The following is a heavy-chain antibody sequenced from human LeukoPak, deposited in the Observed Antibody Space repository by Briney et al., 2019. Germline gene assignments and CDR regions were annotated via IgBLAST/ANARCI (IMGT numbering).Heavy chain of an antibody. V-gene: IGHV3-53*01. Sequence: GRSLRLSCAASGFTVNNNYMSWVRQAPGKGLEWVLGIYSGGSTYYADSVEGRFTISRENSKNTLYLQMNSLRAEDTAVYYCARAGLVYYFDYWGQGTLVTVSS. CDR3: ARAGLVYYFDY. D-gene: IGHD3/OR15-3a*01. J-gene: IGHJ4*02. CDR1: GFTVNNNY. CDR2: IYSGGST.